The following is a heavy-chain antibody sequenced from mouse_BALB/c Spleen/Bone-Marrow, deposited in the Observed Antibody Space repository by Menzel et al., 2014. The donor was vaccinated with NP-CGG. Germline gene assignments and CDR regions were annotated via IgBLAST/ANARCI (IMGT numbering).Heavy chain of an antibody. CDR3: ARPKGFALDY. CDR1: GYTFTDYT. CDR2: VNPRSGYA. Sequence: QLQQSGAELASPGASVKMSCKASGYTFTDYTIQWVKQRPGQGLEWIGYVNPRSGYANYNQKFKDKATLTADKSSSTAIMQLSSLTSEDSAVYYCARPKGFALDYWGQGTALTVSS. J-gene: IGHJ2*01. V-gene: IGHV1-4*01.